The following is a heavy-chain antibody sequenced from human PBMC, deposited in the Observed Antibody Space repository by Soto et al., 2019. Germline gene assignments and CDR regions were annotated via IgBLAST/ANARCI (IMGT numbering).Heavy chain of an antibody. CDR3: ARGGAPQDSYGPNWYFDL. D-gene: IGHD5-18*01. V-gene: IGHV1-69*12. CDR2: IIPIFGTT. Sequence: QVQLVQSGAEVKKPGSSVKVSCKASGGTFSSYAISWVRQAPGQGLEWMGGIIPIFGTTNYAQKFQGRVTITADESTSTAYMELSSLRSEDTAVYYCARGGAPQDSYGPNWYFDLWGRGTLVTVSS. J-gene: IGHJ2*01. CDR1: GGTFSSYA.